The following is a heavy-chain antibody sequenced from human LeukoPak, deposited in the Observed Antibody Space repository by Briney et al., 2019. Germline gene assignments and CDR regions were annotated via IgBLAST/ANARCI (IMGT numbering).Heavy chain of an antibody. CDR2: LYSDGST. CDR1: GFTVSSNY. D-gene: IGHD2/OR15-2a*01. V-gene: IGHV3-53*01. J-gene: IGHJ4*02. CDR3: ARDSSSFPNYFDY. Sequence: PGGSLRLSCVASGFTVSSNYMSWVRQAPGKGLEWVSLLYSDGSTFYGDSVKGRFTISRGNSKNTVYLQVNSLRGEDTAVYYCARDSSSFPNYFDYWGQGTLVTVSS.